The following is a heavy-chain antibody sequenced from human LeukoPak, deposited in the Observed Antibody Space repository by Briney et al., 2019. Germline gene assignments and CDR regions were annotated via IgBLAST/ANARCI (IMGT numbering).Heavy chain of an antibody. CDR2: IFGTENT. CDR1: GDSIGDYY. J-gene: IGHJ4*02. D-gene: IGHD3-22*01. Sequence: SETLSLTCSVSGDSIGDYYWSWIRQPAGKGMEWIGRIFGTENTDYSPSLKSRVTMSVDTSKNQISLNVTSVTAADTAVYFCARDNIYASSVFDLWGPGTLVTVSS. CDR3: ARDNIYASSVFDL. V-gene: IGHV4-4*07.